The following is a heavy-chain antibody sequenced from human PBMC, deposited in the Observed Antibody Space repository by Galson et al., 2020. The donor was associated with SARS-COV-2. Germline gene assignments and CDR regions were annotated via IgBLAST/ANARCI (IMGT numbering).Heavy chain of an antibody. D-gene: IGHD3-9*01. CDR2: LDWDDDK. Sequence: SGPPLVKPTQTLTLTCPFSRFSLSTSRMCVSWIRQPPGKALEWLALLDWDDDKYYSTSLKTRLTISKDTSKNQVVLTMTNMDPVNTATYYCARINYDILTGYFYFDYWGQGTLVTVSS. CDR1: RFSLSTSRMC. V-gene: IGHV2-70*01. CDR3: ARINYDILTGYFYFDY. J-gene: IGHJ4*02.